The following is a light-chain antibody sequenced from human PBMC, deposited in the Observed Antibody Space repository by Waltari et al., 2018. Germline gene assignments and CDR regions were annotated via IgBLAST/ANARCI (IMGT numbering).Light chain of an antibody. CDR2: AAS. CDR3: QQYYSYPRLT. V-gene: IGKV1-8*01. Sequence: AIRMTQSPSSLSASTGDRVTITCRASQGISSYLAWYQQKPGKAPKLLIYAASTLQSGVPSRFSGSGSETDFTLTISCLQSEDFATYYCQQYYSYPRLTFGGGTKVEIK. CDR1: QGISSY. J-gene: IGKJ4*01.